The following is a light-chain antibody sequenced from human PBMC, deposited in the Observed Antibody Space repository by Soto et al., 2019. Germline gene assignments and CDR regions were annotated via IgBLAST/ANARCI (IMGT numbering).Light chain of an antibody. CDR2: EVS. CDR3: CSYASSSTWV. CDR1: SNDVGSYNL. V-gene: IGLV2-23*02. Sequence: QSALTQPASVSGSPGQSITISCTGTSNDVGSYNLVSWYQQHPGKAPKLMFYEVSKRPSGVSNRFSGSKSGNTASLTISGLQAEDEADYYCCSYASSSTWVFGGGTKLTVL. J-gene: IGLJ3*02.